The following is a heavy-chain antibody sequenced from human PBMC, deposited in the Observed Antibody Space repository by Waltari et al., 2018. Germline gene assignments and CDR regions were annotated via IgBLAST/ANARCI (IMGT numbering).Heavy chain of an antibody. CDR3: ARWFGAAAGTTRDY. V-gene: IGHV4-34*01. D-gene: IGHD6-13*01. J-gene: IGHJ4*02. CDR2: INHSGST. Sequence: QVQLQQWGAGLLKPSETLSLPCAVYGWSFSGSYWRWSRQPPGKGLEWIGEINHSGSTNYNPSLKSRVTISVDTSKNQFSLKLSSVTAADTAVYYCARWFGAAAGTTRDYWGQGTLVTVSS. CDR1: GWSFSGSY.